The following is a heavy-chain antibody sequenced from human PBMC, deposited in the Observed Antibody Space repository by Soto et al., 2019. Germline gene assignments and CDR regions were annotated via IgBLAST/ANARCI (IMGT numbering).Heavy chain of an antibody. J-gene: IGHJ4*02. CDR3: VKGWEVDTAMGTFDY. CDR1: GFTFSSYA. D-gene: IGHD5-18*01. V-gene: IGHV3-64D*06. Sequence: GGSLRLSCSASGFTFSSYAMHWVRQAPGKGLEYVSAISSNGGSTYYADSVKGRFTISRGNSKNTLYLQMSSLRAEDTAVYYCVKGWEVDTAMGTFDYWGQGTLATVSS. CDR2: ISSNGGST.